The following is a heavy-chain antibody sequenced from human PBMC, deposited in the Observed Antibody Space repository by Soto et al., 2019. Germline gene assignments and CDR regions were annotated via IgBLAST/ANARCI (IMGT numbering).Heavy chain of an antibody. Sequence: QVQLVQSGAEVKKPGSSVKVSCKASGGTFSSYAISWVRQAPGQGLEWMGGIIPIFGTANYAQKFQGRVTITADESTSTAYVELSSLRSEDTAVYYCARDRCSSTSCYIAGDNWFDPWGQGTLVTVSS. V-gene: IGHV1-69*01. CDR3: ARDRCSSTSCYIAGDNWFDP. CDR2: IIPIFGTA. CDR1: GGTFSSYA. D-gene: IGHD2-2*02. J-gene: IGHJ5*02.